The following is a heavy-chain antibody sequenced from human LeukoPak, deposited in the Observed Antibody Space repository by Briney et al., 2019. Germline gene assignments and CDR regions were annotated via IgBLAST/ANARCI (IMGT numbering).Heavy chain of an antibody. J-gene: IGHJ4*02. V-gene: IGHV4-59*12. CDR2: THYSGAT. Sequence: PSETLSLTCTVSGGSISSYYWSWLRQPPGKGLEYIGYTHYSGATSYNPSLKSRVTISLDTSGNQFSLKLSSVTAADTAVYFCARGPDDLLRDFGVFDLWGQGSLVTVSS. D-gene: IGHD1-26*01. CDR3: ARGPDDLLRDFGVFDL. CDR1: GGSISSYY.